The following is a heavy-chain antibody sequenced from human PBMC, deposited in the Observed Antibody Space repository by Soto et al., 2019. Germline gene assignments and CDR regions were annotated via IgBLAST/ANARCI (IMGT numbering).Heavy chain of an antibody. CDR1: GYTFTSYG. CDR3: TRGGQLFAGNYFDY. Sequence: QVQLVQSGAEVKKPGASVKVSCKASGYTFTSYGISWVRQAPGQRLEGTGRISNYNGDTNYAQKLQGRVTMTTDTSTSNAYMELRSLKSADTDIYYCTRGGQLFAGNYFDYWGQGTLVTVSS. V-gene: IGHV1-18*01. J-gene: IGHJ4*02. CDR2: ISNYNGDT. D-gene: IGHD3-10*02.